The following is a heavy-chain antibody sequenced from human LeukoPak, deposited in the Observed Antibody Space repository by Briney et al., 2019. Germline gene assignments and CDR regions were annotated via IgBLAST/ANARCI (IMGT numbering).Heavy chain of an antibody. V-gene: IGHV4-59*01. J-gene: IGHJ5*02. D-gene: IGHD6-19*01. Sequence: SETLSLTCTVSGGSISSYYWSWIRQPPGKGLEWIGYIYYSGSTNYNPSLKSRVTISVDTSKSQFSLKLSSVTAADTAVYYCVRDGGYSSGWYGNNWFDPWGQGTLVTVSS. CDR3: VRDGGYSSGWYGNNWFDP. CDR1: GGSISSYY. CDR2: IYYSGST.